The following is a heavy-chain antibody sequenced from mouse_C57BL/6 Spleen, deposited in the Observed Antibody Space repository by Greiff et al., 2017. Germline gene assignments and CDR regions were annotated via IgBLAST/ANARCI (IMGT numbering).Heavy chain of an antibody. J-gene: IGHJ3*01. CDR3: ARGGGGSWFAY. Sequence: QVQLQQPGAELVRPGSSVQLSCKASGYTFTSYWMHWVKQRPIQGLEWIGNIDPSDSETHYNQKFKDKATLTVDKSSSTAYMQLSSLTSEDSAVYYCARGGGGSWFAYWGQGTLVTVAA. CDR2: IDPSDSET. D-gene: IGHD3-1*01. V-gene: IGHV1-52*01. CDR1: GYTFTSYW.